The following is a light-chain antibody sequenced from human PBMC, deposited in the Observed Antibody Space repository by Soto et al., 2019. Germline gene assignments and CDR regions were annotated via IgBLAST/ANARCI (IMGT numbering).Light chain of an antibody. Sequence: QSALTQPRSVSGSPGQSVTISCTGTSSDVGGYNFVSWYQQYPGKAPKLIIYDVSKRPSGVPDRFSGSKSGNTAFLTISGLQAEDEAEYYCCSYAGSYTLWVLGGGTKLTVL. V-gene: IGLV2-11*01. CDR2: DVS. J-gene: IGLJ3*02. CDR1: SSDVGGYNF. CDR3: CSYAGSYTLWV.